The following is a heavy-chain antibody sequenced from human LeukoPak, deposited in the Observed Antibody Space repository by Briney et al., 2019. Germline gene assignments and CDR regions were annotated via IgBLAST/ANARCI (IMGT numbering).Heavy chain of an antibody. Sequence: SETLSLTCTVSGGSVSSGDYYWSWIRQPPGKGLEWIGEIYHSGSTTYNPSLKSRVTISVDTSKNQFSLKLSSVTAADTAMYYCARVGGSYYYYYGMDVWGQGTTVTVSS. CDR3: ARVGGSYYYYYGMDV. CDR1: GGSVSSGDYY. J-gene: IGHJ6*02. V-gene: IGHV4-61*08. D-gene: IGHD1-26*01. CDR2: IYHSGST.